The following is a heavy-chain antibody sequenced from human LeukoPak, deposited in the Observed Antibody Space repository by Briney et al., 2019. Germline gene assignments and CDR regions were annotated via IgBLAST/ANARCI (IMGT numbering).Heavy chain of an antibody. CDR1: GDSISSTSYF. D-gene: IGHD2-15*01. Sequence: PSETLSLTCTVSGDSISSTSYFWGWIRPPPEKGLEWIGTIYYSGTTYYNPSLKSRVTISVDTSKNQFSLKLSSVSASDTAVYFCARHKCSGIYCPFDYWGQGTLVTVSS. CDR3: ARHKCSGIYCPFDY. CDR2: IYYSGTT. V-gene: IGHV4-39*01. J-gene: IGHJ4*02.